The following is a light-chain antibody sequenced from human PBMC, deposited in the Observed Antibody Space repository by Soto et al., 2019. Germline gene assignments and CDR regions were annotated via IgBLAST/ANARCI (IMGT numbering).Light chain of an antibody. CDR2: DAS. J-gene: IGKJ4*01. Sequence: AQSPGTLSLSPGERATLSCRASQSVGNNYLAWYQQKPGKAPKLLIYDASKLETGVPSRFSGSGSGTDFTFTISSLQPEDIATYYCQQYVDLPPTFGGGTKVEIK. V-gene: IGKV1-33*01. CDR1: QSVGNNY. CDR3: QQYVDLPPT.